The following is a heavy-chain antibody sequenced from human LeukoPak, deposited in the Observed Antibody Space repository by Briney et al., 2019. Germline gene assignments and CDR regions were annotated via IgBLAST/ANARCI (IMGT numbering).Heavy chain of an antibody. Sequence: GSLRLSCAASGLTFSSYAMGWVRQAPGKGLEWVSAISGSGGSTYYADSVKGRFTISRDNSKNTLYLQMNSLRAEDTAVYYCAKGYSSSWYGGQAYDYWGQGTLVTVSS. V-gene: IGHV3-23*01. CDR2: ISGSGGST. D-gene: IGHD6-13*01. CDR1: GLTFSSYA. J-gene: IGHJ4*02. CDR3: AKGYSSSWYGGQAYDY.